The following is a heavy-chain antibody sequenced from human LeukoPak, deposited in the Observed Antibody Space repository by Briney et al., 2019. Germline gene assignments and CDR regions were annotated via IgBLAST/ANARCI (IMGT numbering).Heavy chain of an antibody. CDR3: ARVVAAAGTANYYYYGMDV. J-gene: IGHJ6*02. D-gene: IGHD6-13*01. Sequence: SETLSLTCAVSGGSISSSNWWSWVRQPPGQGLEWIGYIYHSGSTYYNPSLKSRVTISVDRSKNQFSLKLSSVTAADTAVYYCARVVAAAGTANYYYYGMDVWGQGTTVTVSS. V-gene: IGHV4-4*02. CDR1: GGSISSSNW. CDR2: IYHSGST.